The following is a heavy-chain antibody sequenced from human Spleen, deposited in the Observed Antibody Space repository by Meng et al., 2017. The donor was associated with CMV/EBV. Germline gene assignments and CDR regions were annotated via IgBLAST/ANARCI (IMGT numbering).Heavy chain of an antibody. CDR2: INHSGST. CDR3: ARGRVLPSTLFGRKGNWFDP. V-gene: IGHV4-34*01. CDR1: FSGYY. Sequence: FSGYYWSWISQPPGKGLEWIGEINHSGSTNYNPSLKSRVTISVDTSKNQFSLKLSSVTAADTAIYYCARGRVLPSTLFGRKGNWFDPWGQGALVTVSS. J-gene: IGHJ5*02. D-gene: IGHD2/OR15-2a*01.